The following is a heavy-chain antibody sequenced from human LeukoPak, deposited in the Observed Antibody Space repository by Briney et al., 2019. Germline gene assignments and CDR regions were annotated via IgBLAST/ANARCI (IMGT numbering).Heavy chain of an antibody. V-gene: IGHV4-39*01. CDR1: GGSISSSSYY. D-gene: IGHD3-9*01. Sequence: SETLSLTCTVSGGSISSSSYYWGWIRQPPGKGLEWIGSIYYSGSTYYSPSLKSRVTISVDTSKNQFSLKLSSVTAADTAVYYCAIVKAGYFDLYYYYGMDVWGQGTTVTVSS. CDR2: IYYSGST. J-gene: IGHJ6*02. CDR3: AIVKAGYFDLYYYYGMDV.